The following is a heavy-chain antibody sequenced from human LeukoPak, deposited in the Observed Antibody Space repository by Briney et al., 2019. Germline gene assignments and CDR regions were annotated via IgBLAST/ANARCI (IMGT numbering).Heavy chain of an antibody. V-gene: IGHV3-23*01. D-gene: IGHD3-10*01. J-gene: IGHJ6*02. CDR2: ISGDGGST. CDR1: GFTFSSYA. CDR3: AKSGGLSGSGRLAMDV. Sequence: PGGSLRLSCAASGFTFSSYAMSWVRQAPGKGLEWVSAISGDGGSTYYADSVKGRFTISRDISMNTLYLQMNSLGAEDTAVYYCAKSGGLSGSGRLAMDVWGQGTTVTVSS.